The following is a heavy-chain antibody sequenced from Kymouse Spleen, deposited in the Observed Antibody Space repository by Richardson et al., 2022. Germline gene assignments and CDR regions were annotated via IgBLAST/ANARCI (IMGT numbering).Heavy chain of an antibody. D-gene: IGHD4-11,IGHD4-11*01. CDR3: ARDKDSNYLFDY. Sequence: QVQLVESGGGVVQPGRSLRLSCAASGFTFSSYGMHWVRQAPGKGLEWVAVIWYDGSNKYYADSVKGRFTISRDNSKNTLYLQMNSLRAEDTAVYYCARDKDSNYLFDYWGQGTLVTVSS. CDR1: GFTFSSYG. J-gene: IGHJ4*02. CDR2: IWYDGSNK. V-gene: IGHV3-33*01.